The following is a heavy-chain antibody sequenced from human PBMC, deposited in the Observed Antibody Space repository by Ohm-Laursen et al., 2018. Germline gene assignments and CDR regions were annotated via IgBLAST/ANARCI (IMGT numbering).Heavy chain of an antibody. CDR3: ARDSAVARDNAFDV. CDR1: GFTFTDYY. J-gene: IGHJ3*01. D-gene: IGHD6-19*01. CDR2: INCKTGGT. Sequence: SVKVSCKASGFTFTDYYFHWVRQAPGQGLEWMGWINCKTGGTNYAQKLQGRVTMTRDTSITTAYMDLSRLTSDDTAVYYCARDSAVARDNAFDVWGQGTVVTVSS. V-gene: IGHV1-2*02.